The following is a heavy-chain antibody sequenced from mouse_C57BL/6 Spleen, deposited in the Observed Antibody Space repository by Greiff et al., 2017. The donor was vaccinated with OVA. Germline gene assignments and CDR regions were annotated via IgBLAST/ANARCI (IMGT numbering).Heavy chain of an antibody. Sequence: QVQLQQSDAELVKPGASVKISCKVSGYTFTDHTIHWMKQRPEQGLEWIGYIYPRDGSTKSNEKFKGKATLTAYKSSSPAYMHLNSLTSEDSAVYFCARERGLRDWYFDVWGTGTTVTVSS. V-gene: IGHV1-78*01. CDR2: IYPRDGST. CDR3: ARERGLRDWYFDV. J-gene: IGHJ1*03. D-gene: IGHD1-1*01. CDR1: GYTFTDHT.